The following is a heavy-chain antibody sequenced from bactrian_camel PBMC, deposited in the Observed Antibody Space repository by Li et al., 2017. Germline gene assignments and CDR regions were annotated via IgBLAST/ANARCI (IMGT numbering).Heavy chain of an antibody. CDR2: IQSTGTES. J-gene: IGHJ4*01. Sequence: HVQLVESGGGLVQPGGSLRLSCVASGFTFSTFWMTWVRQTPGKGLEWVSAIQSTGTESYYADSVSGRFTASRDNAKNTLYLQLNSLKTEDTAMYYCARGAFYYTNYHREDLGQGTQVTVS. CDR1: GFTFSTFW. D-gene: IGHD4*01. V-gene: IGHV3S6*01.